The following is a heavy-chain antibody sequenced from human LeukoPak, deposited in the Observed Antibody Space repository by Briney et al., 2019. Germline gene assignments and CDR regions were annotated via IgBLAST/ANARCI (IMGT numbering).Heavy chain of an antibody. CDR1: GGSISSYY. CDR2: IYYSGST. D-gene: IGHD2-2*01. CDR3: ARGVRNIVVVPAAQPTTVGYWYFDL. J-gene: IGHJ2*01. V-gene: IGHV4-59*01. Sequence: SETLSLPCTVSGGSISSYYWSWIRQPPGKGLEWIGYIYYSGSTNYNPSLKSRVTISVDTSKNQFSLKLTSVTAADTAVYYCARGVRNIVVVPAAQPTTVGYWYFDLWGRGTLVTVSS.